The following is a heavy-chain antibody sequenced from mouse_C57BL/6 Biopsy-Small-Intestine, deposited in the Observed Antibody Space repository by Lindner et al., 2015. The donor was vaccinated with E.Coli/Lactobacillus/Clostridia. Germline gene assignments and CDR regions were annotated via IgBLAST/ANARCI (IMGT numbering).Heavy chain of an antibody. CDR1: GYTFTDYN. V-gene: IGHV1-18*01. CDR3: ARGSGYGFMDY. D-gene: IGHD3-1*01. J-gene: IGHJ4*01. Sequence: VQLQESGPELVKPGASVKISCKASGYTFTDYNMDWVKQSHGKSLEWIGHIYPSNGGFAYNQRFKNKATLTVDKSSSSAYMELHSLTSEDSAVYYCARGSGYGFMDYWGQGSSVTVSS. CDR2: IYPSNGGF.